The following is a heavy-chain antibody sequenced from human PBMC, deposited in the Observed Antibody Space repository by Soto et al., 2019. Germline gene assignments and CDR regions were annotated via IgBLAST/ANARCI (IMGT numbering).Heavy chain of an antibody. D-gene: IGHD2-2*01. V-gene: IGHV4-31*03. CDR3: ARGSCSSTSCYYFDS. Sequence: QVQLQESGPGLVKPSQTLSLTCTVSGGSISSGGYYWSWIRQHPGKGLEGIGYIYYSGSTYYNPSLKSRVTISVDTSKNQFSLKLRSVTAADTAVYYCARGSCSSTSCYYFDSWGQGTLVTVSS. CDR1: GGSISSGGYY. CDR2: IYYSGST. J-gene: IGHJ4*02.